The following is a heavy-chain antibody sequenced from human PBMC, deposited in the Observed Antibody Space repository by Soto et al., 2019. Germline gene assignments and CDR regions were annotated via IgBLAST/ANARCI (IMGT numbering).Heavy chain of an antibody. V-gene: IGHV1-18*01. CDR2: INVYNGNT. CDR3: ARGVGSGSDYNQYNWFDP. CDR1: GYTFTNYG. Sequence: QVQLVQSGGEVKKPGASVKVSCKASGYTFTNYGISWVRQAPGQGLEWMGWINVYNGNTKYAQKVQGRVTMTTDTTTSTAYMGLRSLRSDDTAVYYCARGVGSGSDYNQYNWFDPWGQGTLVTVSS. D-gene: IGHD3-10*01. J-gene: IGHJ5*02.